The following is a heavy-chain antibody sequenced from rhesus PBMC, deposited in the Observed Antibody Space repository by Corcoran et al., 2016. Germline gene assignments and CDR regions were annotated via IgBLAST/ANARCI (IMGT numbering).Heavy chain of an antibody. J-gene: IGHJ6*01. CDR2: IRRGGSI. D-gene: IGHD2-21*01. V-gene: IGHV3S43*01. Sequence: EVQLVESGGGLVQPGGSLRLSCAAPGFTSGNSDLIWIRQAPRNGLEWVSYIRRGGSIYYSDSVKGRVTISRGNAKNTLYLQMSRLGVEDTAVYYCANTLEYCTGSGCYGLDSWGQEVVVTVSS. CDR3: ANTLEYCTGSGCYGLDS. CDR1: GFTSGNSD.